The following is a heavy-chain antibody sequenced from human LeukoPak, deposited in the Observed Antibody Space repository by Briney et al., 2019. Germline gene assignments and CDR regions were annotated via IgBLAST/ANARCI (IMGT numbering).Heavy chain of an antibody. CDR2: IYYSGST. V-gene: IGHV4-39*07. Sequence: SETLSLTCTVSGGSVSSSNYYWTWIRQPPGKGLEWIGSIYYSGSTYYNPPLKSRVTISVNTSKNQFSLKLSSVTAADTAVYYCARVSLVGATSVSDAFDIWGQGTMVTVSS. J-gene: IGHJ3*02. CDR1: GGSVSSSNYY. CDR3: ARVSLVGATSVSDAFDI. D-gene: IGHD1-26*01.